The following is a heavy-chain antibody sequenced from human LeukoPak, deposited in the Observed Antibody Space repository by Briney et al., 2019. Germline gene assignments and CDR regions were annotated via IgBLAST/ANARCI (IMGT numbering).Heavy chain of an antibody. V-gene: IGHV4-39*07. D-gene: IGHD6-13*01. CDR2: INHSGST. J-gene: IGHJ4*02. CDR1: GVSISSSSYY. Sequence: SETLSLTCTVSGVSISSSSYYWSWIRQPPGKGLEWIGEINHSGSTNYNPSLKSRVTISVDTSKNQFSLKLSSVTAADTAVYYCARIRRGSSWLGVSLFDYWGQGTLVTVSS. CDR3: ARIRRGSSWLGVSLFDY.